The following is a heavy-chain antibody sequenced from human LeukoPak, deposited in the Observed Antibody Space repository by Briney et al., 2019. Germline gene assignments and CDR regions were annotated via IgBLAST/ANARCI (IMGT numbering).Heavy chain of an antibody. J-gene: IGHJ3*02. D-gene: IGHD3-22*01. CDR2: ISYDGSNK. V-gene: IGHV3-30*18. Sequence: PGGSLRLSCAASGFTFNSFGMHWVRQAPGKGLEWVAVISYDGSNKYFADSVKGRFTISRDNSKNTLYLQMNSLRAEDTAVYYCAKDYDSSGWAAFDTWGQGTMVTVSS. CDR1: GFTFNSFG. CDR3: AKDYDSSGWAAFDT.